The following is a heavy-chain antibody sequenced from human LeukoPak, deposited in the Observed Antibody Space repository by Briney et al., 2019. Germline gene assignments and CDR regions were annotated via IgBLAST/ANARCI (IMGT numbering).Heavy chain of an antibody. CDR2: IYYSGST. Sequence: SETLSLTCTVSGGSISSYYWSWIRQPPGKGLEWIGYIYYSGSTNYNPSLKSRVTISVDTSKNQFSLKLSSVTAADTAVYYCARDGDDYAGLDYWGQGTLVTVSS. J-gene: IGHJ4*02. V-gene: IGHV4-59*01. CDR1: GGSISSYY. CDR3: ARDGDDYAGLDY. D-gene: IGHD4-17*01.